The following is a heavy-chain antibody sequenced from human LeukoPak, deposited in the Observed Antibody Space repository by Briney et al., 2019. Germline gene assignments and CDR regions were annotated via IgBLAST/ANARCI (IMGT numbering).Heavy chain of an antibody. CDR1: GGSMSPYH. V-gene: IGHV4-59*01. CDR2: IYYSGST. CDR3: ARANYDFWSGYIHWFDP. J-gene: IGHJ5*02. Sequence: PSETLSLTCTVSGGSMSPYHWGWIRQPPGKGLEWTGYIYYSGSTNYNPSLKSRVTISVDTSKNQFSLKLSSVTAADTAVYYCARANYDFWSGYIHWFDPWGQGTLVTVSS. D-gene: IGHD3-3*01.